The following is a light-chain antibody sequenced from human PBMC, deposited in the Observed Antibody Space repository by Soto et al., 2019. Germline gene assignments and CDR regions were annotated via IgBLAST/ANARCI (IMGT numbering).Light chain of an antibody. Sequence: QSVLTQSPSASASLGASVKLTCTLSSGHSSYAIAWHQQQPEKGPRYLMKLNSDGSHSKGAGIPDRFSGSSSGAERYLTISSLQSEEEDDYYCQSWGTSIVVFGGGTKGTVL. CDR3: QSWGTSIVV. J-gene: IGLJ2*01. CDR1: SGHSSYA. CDR2: LNSDGSH. V-gene: IGLV4-69*01.